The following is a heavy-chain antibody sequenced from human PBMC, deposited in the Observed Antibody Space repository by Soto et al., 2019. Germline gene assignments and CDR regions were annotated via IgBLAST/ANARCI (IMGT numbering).Heavy chain of an antibody. V-gene: IGHV1-69*13. CDR1: GGTFGSYG. D-gene: IGHD6-19*01. Sequence: SVKVSCKASGGTFGSYGISWVRQVPGQGLEWMGGIIPVFGTTKYAQKLQGRVTITADESTNTAYMDLISLRSEDTAGYYCARVRWQNSGWDVLIGLDYWGQGTLVTVSS. CDR3: ARVRWQNSGWDVLIGLDY. J-gene: IGHJ4*02. CDR2: IIPVFGTT.